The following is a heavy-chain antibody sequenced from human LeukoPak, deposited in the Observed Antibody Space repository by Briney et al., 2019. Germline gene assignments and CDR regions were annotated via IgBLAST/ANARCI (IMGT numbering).Heavy chain of an antibody. V-gene: IGHV3-66*01. D-gene: IGHD6-13*01. CDR3: ARVYSSSWYPYYSYYMDV. CDR2: IYSGGST. Sequence: GGSLRLSCAASGFTVSSNYMSWVRQAPGKGLEWVSVIYSGGSTYYADSVKGRFTISRDNSKNTLYLQMNSLRAEDTAVYYCARVYSSSWYPYYSYYMDVWGKGTTVTISS. J-gene: IGHJ6*03. CDR1: GFTVSSNY.